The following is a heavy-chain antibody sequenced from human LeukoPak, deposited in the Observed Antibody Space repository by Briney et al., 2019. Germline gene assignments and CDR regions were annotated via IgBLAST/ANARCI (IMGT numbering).Heavy chain of an antibody. D-gene: IGHD2-15*01. Sequence: SETLSLTCAVYGGSFSGYYWSWIRQPPGKGLKWIGEINHSGSTNYNPSLKSRVTISVDTSKNQFSLKLSSVTAADTAVYYCARGGRRQSIRWFDPWGQGTLVTVSS. CDR3: ARGGRRQSIRWFDP. V-gene: IGHV4-34*01. CDR2: INHSGST. J-gene: IGHJ5*02. CDR1: GGSFSGYY.